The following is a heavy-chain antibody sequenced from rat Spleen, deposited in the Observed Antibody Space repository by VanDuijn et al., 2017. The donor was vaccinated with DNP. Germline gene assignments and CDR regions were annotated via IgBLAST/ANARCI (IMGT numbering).Heavy chain of an antibody. CDR2: INKDSSTI. J-gene: IGHJ2*01. D-gene: IGHD1-11*01. Sequence: EVKLVESGGGLVQPGRSLKLSCAASGFNFNDYWMGWVRQAPGKGLEWIGQINKDSSTITYSPSLKEKITISRDNVQNTLYLQMSKVGSEDTAIYYCAKGPNYGGWSDYFDYWGQGVMVTVSS. CDR1: GFNFNDYW. CDR3: AKGPNYGGWSDYFDY. V-gene: IGHV4-2*01.